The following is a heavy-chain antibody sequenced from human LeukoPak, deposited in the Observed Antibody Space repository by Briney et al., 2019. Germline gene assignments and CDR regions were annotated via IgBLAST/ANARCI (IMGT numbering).Heavy chain of an antibody. CDR1: TIPFSSYD. CDR2: ISSSSGYI. D-gene: IGHD6-6*01. Sequence: GRSLRLSCTASTIPFSSYDLTWVRQAPGKGLEWVSSISSSSGYINYADSVKGRFTISRDNAKNSLYLQMNSLRAEDTAVYYCARDPDFSSSNHWGQGILVTVSS. V-gene: IGHV3-21*01. CDR3: ARDPDFSSSNH. J-gene: IGHJ5*02.